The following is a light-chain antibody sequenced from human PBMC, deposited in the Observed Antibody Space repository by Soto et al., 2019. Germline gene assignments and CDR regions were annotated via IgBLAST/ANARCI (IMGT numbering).Light chain of an antibody. CDR3: AAWDDRLNGVV. J-gene: IGLJ2*01. V-gene: IGLV1-44*01. Sequence: QSVLTQPPSASGTPGQTIAISCSGGSSNIGSHTVNWYQQLPGTAPRLRIYSNTQRPSGVPDRFSGSKSGTSASLAISGLQSEYEGDYYCAAWDDRLNGVVFGGGTKLTVL. CDR2: SNT. CDR1: SSNIGSHT.